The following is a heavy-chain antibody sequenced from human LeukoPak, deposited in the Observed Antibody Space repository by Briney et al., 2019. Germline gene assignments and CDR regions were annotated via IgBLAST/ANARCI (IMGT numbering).Heavy chain of an antibody. CDR3: ARAPGRGYSYRFYAFDI. CDR2: IYYSGST. J-gene: IGHJ3*02. Sequence: PSETLSLTCTVSGGSISSSSYYWGWIRQPPGKGLEWIGSIYYSGSTYYNPSLKSRVTISVDTSKNQFSLKLSSVTAADTAVYYCARAPGRGYSYRFYAFDIWGQGTMVTVSS. D-gene: IGHD5-18*01. CDR1: GGSISSSSYY. V-gene: IGHV4-39*07.